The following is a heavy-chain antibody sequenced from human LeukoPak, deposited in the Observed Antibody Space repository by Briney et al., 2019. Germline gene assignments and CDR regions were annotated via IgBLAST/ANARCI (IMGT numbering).Heavy chain of an antibody. Sequence: PGGSLRLSCAASGFTFSSYTMNWVRQAPGKGLECVSSISSSSSYIYYADSVKGRFTISRDNAKNSLYLQMNGLRAEDTAVYYCARATAAGPSYYFDYWGQGTLVTVSS. CDR3: ARATAAGPSYYFDY. CDR2: ISSSSSYI. J-gene: IGHJ4*02. V-gene: IGHV3-21*01. CDR1: GFTFSSYT. D-gene: IGHD6-13*01.